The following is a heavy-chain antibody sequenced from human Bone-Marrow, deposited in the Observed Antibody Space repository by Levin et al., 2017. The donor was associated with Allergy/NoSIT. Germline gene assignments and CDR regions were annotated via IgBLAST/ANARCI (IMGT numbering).Heavy chain of an antibody. CDR3: AREGGTLYDYGDYFDY. Sequence: GGSLRLSCAASGFTFSSYAMHWVRQAPGKGLEWVAVISYDGSNKYYADSVKGRFTISRDNSKNTLYLQMNSLRAEDTAVYYCAREGGTLYDYGDYFDYWGQGTLVTVSS. J-gene: IGHJ4*02. CDR1: GFTFSSYA. CDR2: ISYDGSNK. V-gene: IGHV3-30-3*01. D-gene: IGHD4-17*01.